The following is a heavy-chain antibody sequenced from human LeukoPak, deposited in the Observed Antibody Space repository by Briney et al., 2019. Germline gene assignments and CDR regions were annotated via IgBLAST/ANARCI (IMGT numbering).Heavy chain of an antibody. D-gene: IGHD2-8*01. CDR3: ARDCPSCSRGQWAFDY. V-gene: IGHV3-30-3*01. J-gene: IGHJ4*02. Sequence: PGGSLRLSCAASGFTFSSYAMHWVRQAPGKGLEWVAVISYDGSNKYYADSVKGRFTISRDNSKNTLYLQMNSLRAEDTAVYYCARDCPSCSRGQWAFDYWGQGTLVTVSS. CDR2: ISYDGSNK. CDR1: GFTFSSYA.